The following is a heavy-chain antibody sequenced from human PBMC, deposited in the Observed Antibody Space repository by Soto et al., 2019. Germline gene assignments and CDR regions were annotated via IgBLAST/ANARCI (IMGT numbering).Heavy chain of an antibody. CDR1: GGTFSSYA. CDR3: ARLYYYDSSGYHGYFDY. Sequence: SVKVSCKASGGTFSSYAISWVRQAPGQGLEWMGGIIPIFGTANYAQKFQGRVTITADESTSTAYMELSSLRSEDTAVYYCARLYYYDSSGYHGYFDYWGQGTLVTVAS. J-gene: IGHJ4*02. CDR2: IIPIFGTA. V-gene: IGHV1-69*13. D-gene: IGHD3-22*01.